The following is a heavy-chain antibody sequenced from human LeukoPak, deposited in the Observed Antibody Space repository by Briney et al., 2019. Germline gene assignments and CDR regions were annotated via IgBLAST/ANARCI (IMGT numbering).Heavy chain of an antibody. D-gene: IGHD1-26*01. CDR2: ISGSGGST. CDR1: GFTFSSYA. CDR3: ANSGRHNSIVGATCDLYYYMDV. J-gene: IGHJ6*03. V-gene: IGHV3-23*01. Sequence: GGSLRLSCAASGFTFSSYAMSWVRQAPGKGLEWVSAISGSGGSTYYADSVKGRFTISRDNSKNTLYLQMNSLRAEDTAVYYCANSGRHNSIVGATCDLYYYMDVWGKGTTVTVSS.